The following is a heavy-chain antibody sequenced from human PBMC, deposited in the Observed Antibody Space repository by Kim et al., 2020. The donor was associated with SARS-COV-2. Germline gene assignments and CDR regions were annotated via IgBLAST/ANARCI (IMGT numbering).Heavy chain of an antibody. V-gene: IGHV3-23*01. J-gene: IGHJ3*02. Sequence: GGSLRLSCAASGFTFSSYAMSWVRQAPGKGLEWVSAISGSGGSTYYADSVKGRFTISRDNSKNTLYLQMNSLRAEDTAVYYCAKDGGYCSGGSCYSNAFDIWGQGTMVTVSS. CDR1: GFTFSSYA. D-gene: IGHD2-15*01. CDR3: AKDGGYCSGGSCYSNAFDI. CDR2: ISGSGGST.